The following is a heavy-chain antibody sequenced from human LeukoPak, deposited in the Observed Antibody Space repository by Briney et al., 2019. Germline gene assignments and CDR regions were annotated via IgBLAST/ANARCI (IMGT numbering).Heavy chain of an antibody. D-gene: IGHD3-22*01. V-gene: IGHV1-2*06. CDR2: INPNSGGT. CDR1: GYTFTGYY. CDR3: ASANKGGYYYDSSGYYTDY. Sequence: ASVKVSCKASGYTFTGYYMHWVRQAPGQGLEWMGRINPNSGGTNYAQKFQGRVTMTRDTSISTAYMELSRLRSDDTAVYYCASANKGGYYYDSSGYYTDYWGQGTLVTVSS. J-gene: IGHJ4*02.